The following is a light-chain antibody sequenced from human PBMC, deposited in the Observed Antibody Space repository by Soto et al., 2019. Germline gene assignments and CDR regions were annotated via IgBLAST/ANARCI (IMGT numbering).Light chain of an antibody. CDR2: SNN. Sequence: QSALTQPPSASGTPGQRVTISCSGSSSNIGSNYVYWYQQLPGTAPKLLIYSNNPRPSGVPDRFSGSKSGTSASLAISGLRSEDEADYYCAAWDDSLSGQVFGTGTKVTVL. J-gene: IGLJ1*01. V-gene: IGLV1-47*02. CDR3: AAWDDSLSGQV. CDR1: SSNIGSNY.